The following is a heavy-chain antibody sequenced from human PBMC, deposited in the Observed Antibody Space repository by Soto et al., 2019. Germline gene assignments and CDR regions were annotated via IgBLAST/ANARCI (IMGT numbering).Heavy chain of an antibody. CDR1: GGSISSGGYY. D-gene: IGHD5-18*01. CDR3: AREGRTGYSFGLDY. J-gene: IGHJ4*02. V-gene: IGHV4-31*03. Sequence: QVQLQESGPGLVKPSQNLSLTCTVSGGSISSGGYYWSWIRQHPGKGLEWIGYIYYSGSTYYNPSLKSRVTISVDTSKNQFSLKLNSVTAADTAVYYCAREGRTGYSFGLDYWGQGTLVTVSS. CDR2: IYYSGST.